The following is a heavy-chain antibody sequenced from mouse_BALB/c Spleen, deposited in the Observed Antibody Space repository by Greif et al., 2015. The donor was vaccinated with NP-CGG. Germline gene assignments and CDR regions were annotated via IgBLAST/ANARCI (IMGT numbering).Heavy chain of an antibody. CDR2: INPSNGRT. D-gene: IGHD2-3*01. J-gene: IGHJ2*01. CDR3: AREIYDGYYYY. V-gene: IGHV1S81*02. CDR1: GYTFTSYW. Sequence: VQLQQSGAELVKPGASVKLSCKASGYTFTSYWMHWVKQRPGQGLEWIGEINPSNGRTNYNEKFKSKATLTVDKSSSTAYMQLSSLTSEDSAVYYCAREIYDGYYYYWGQGTTLTVSS.